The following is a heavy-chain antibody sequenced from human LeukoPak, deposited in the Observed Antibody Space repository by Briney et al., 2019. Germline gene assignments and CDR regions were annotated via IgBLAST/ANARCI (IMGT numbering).Heavy chain of an antibody. CDR1: AASASIGSYY. J-gene: IGHJ4*02. CDR3: ARVNTTVTTYYFDY. Sequence: SETLSLTCTVSAASASIGSYYWSWIRQPPGKGLEWIGYIYYSGSTNYNPSLKSRVTISVDTSKNQFSLKLSSVTAVDTALYYCARVNTTVTTYYFDYWGQGTLVTVSS. CDR2: IYYSGST. V-gene: IGHV4-61*01. D-gene: IGHD4-17*01.